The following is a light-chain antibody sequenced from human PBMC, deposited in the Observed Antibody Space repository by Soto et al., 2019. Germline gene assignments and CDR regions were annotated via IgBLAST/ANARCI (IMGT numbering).Light chain of an antibody. J-gene: IGLJ2*01. CDR1: TGAVTSGYY. Sequence: QAVVTQEPSLTVSPGGTVTLTCASTTGAVTSGYYPNWFQQKPGQAPRPLIYSKSNKHSWIPARFSGSLLGGKAALTLSGVQTEDEAEYYCLLYYGGAHVVFGGGTKLTVL. CDR3: LLYYGGAHVV. CDR2: SKS. V-gene: IGLV7-43*01.